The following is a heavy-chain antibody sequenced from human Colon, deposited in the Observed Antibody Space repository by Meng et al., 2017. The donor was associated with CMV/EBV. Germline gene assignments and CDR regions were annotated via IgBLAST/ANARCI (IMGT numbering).Heavy chain of an antibody. J-gene: IGHJ4*02. Sequence: ASVKVSCKASGYTANGYYIHWVRQAPGQGLEWMGWINPNSGDTTYAQIFQGRVTMTVDTPSGTVYMELKGLRSGDTAVYYCAREGTYSSSSGLGLWGPGALVTVSS. D-gene: IGHD6-6*01. V-gene: IGHV1-2*02. CDR3: AREGTYSSSSGLGL. CDR2: INPNSGDT. CDR1: GYTANGYY.